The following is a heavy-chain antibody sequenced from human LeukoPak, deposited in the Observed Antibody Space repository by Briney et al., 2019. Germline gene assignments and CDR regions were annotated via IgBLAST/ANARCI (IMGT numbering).Heavy chain of an antibody. V-gene: IGHV1-18*01. J-gene: IGHJ4*02. CDR3: ARDAPLDRYYDSSGYYYSLPDY. CDR1: GYTFTSYG. Sequence: ASVKVSCKASGYTFTSYGISWVRQAPGQGLEWMGWISAYNGNTNYAQKLQGRVTITADRSTSAAYMELSSLRSEDTAVYYCARDAPLDRYYDSSGYYYSLPDYWGQGTLVTVSS. D-gene: IGHD3-22*01. CDR2: ISAYNGNT.